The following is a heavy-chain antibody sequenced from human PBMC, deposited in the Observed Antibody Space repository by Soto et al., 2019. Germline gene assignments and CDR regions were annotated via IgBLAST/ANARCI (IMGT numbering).Heavy chain of an antibody. CDR3: AKDRVVPAAIALDAFDI. V-gene: IGHV3-23*01. D-gene: IGHD2-2*01. J-gene: IGHJ3*02. CDR1: GFTFSSYA. CDR2: ISGSGGGT. Sequence: GGSLRLSCAASGFTFSSYAMSWVRQAPGKGLEWVSAISGSGGGTYYADSVKGRFTISRDNSKNTLYLQMNSLRAEDTAVYYCAKDRVVPAAIALDAFDIWGQGTMVTVS.